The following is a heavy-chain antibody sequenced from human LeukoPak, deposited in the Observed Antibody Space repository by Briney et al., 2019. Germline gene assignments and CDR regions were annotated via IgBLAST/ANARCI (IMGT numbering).Heavy chain of an antibody. CDR2: ISYDGSNN. J-gene: IGHJ4*02. CDR3: ARVLNYYDSSGYYFSY. Sequence: PGRSLRLSCAASGVTFSYYTMHWVRQAPGKGLEWVAVISYDGSNNYYAYSLKGLFTHSRGNSKNTLYLQMNSLRAEDTAVYYCARVLNYYDSSGYYFSYWGQGTLVTVSS. CDR1: GVTFSYYT. V-gene: IGHV3-30-3*01. D-gene: IGHD3-22*01.